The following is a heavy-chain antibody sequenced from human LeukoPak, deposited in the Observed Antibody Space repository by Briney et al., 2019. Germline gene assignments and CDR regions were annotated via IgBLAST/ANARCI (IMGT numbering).Heavy chain of an antibody. Sequence: GASVKVSCKASGYTSTDYGITWVRQAPGQGLEWIGWISIDNGKIEYAQKFLGRVTVTTDASTSTTYTELRSLISDDTAMYYCGRDSGSCSSWLWEWGQGTLVTVSS. CDR2: ISIDNGKI. D-gene: IGHD6-13*01. CDR3: GRDSGSCSSWLWE. V-gene: IGHV1-18*01. J-gene: IGHJ4*02. CDR1: GYTSTDYG.